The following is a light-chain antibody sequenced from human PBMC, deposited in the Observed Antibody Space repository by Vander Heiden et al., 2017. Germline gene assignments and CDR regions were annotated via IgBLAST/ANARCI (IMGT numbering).Light chain of an antibody. CDR2: VDS. CDR3: QVWDGSSEHYVV. J-gene: IGLJ2*01. Sequence: SYLLTQPPSAPVAPGQTARITCGGNNIGSNSGHWYQKKPGQAPVLVVYVDSDRPSGIPERLSGSCSGNTATRPISRVGAGDEDDYYCQVWDGSSEHYVVFGGGTKLTVL. CDR1: NIGSNS. V-gene: IGLV3-21*02.